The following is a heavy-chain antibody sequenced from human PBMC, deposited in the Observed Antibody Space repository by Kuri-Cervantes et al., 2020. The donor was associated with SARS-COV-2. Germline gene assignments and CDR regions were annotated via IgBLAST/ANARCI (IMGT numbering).Heavy chain of an antibody. D-gene: IGHD6-13*01. CDR2: IKEDGSQK. V-gene: IGHV3-7*01. CDR1: EFSFSNYW. J-gene: IGHJ3*02. CDR3: AKDTGQRIAAADAFDI. Sequence: GGSLRLSCAASEFSFSNYWMTWVRQVPGKGLEWVANIKEDGSQKYYLDSVAGRFTISRDNAKNSLNLQMDSLGAEDTAVYYCAKDTGQRIAAADAFDIWSQGTMVTDSS.